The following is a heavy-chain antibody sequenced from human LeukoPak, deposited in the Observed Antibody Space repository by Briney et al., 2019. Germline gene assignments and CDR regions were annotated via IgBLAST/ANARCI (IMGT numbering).Heavy chain of an antibody. J-gene: IGHJ4*02. CDR3: ASTRKWFGELSFDY. D-gene: IGHD3-10*01. CDR1: GGTFSSYA. CDR2: IIPIFGTA. Sequence: GSSVKVSCKASGGTFSSYAISWVRQAPGQGLEWMGGIIPIFGTANYAQKFQGRVTITADESTSTAYMELRSLRSEDTAVYYCASTRKWFGELSFDYWGQGTLVTVSS. V-gene: IGHV1-69*01.